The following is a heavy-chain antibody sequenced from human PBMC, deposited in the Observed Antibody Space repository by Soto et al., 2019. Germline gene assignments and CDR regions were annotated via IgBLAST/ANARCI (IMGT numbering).Heavy chain of an antibody. CDR2: IYYSGIT. J-gene: IGHJ4*02. Sequence: SETLSLTCIVSGGSTTNYYWTWIRQPPGKGLEWIGSIYYSGITHYNPSLKSRVTISVDTSKNQFSLKLNSVTAADTAVYYCARGGGYSYGYSDYWGQGNMVTVSS. V-gene: IGHV4-59*01. CDR3: ARGGGYSYGYSDY. D-gene: IGHD5-18*01. CDR1: GGSTTNYY.